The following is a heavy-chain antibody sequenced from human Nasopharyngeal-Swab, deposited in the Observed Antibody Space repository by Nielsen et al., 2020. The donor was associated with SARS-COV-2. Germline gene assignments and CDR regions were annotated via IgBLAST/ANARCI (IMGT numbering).Heavy chain of an antibody. CDR3: AREGSWDTAFDY. Sequence: GESLKISCAASGFTFSNYDMHWVRQPTGKGLEWVSAIGYRGDTYYPASVKGRFTISRENAKNSLYLQMNSLRAEDTAVYYCAREGSWDTAFDYWGQGTLVTVSS. J-gene: IGHJ4*02. D-gene: IGHD5-18*01. CDR1: GFTFSNYD. CDR2: IGYRGDT. V-gene: IGHV3-13*01.